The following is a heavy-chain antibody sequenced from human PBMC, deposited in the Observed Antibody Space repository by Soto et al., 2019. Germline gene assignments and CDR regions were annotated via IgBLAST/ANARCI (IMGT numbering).Heavy chain of an antibody. Sequence: QVQLVQSGAEVKKPGSSVKVSCKASGGTFSRYSINWVRQAPGQGREWMGEIIPIFGTANYAQKVQGRVTITADESTRTAYLELASLRSEDSAVYYCATDGWRHSWGIDYWGQGTLVTVSS. CDR3: ATDGWRHSWGIDY. CDR2: IIPIFGTA. J-gene: IGHJ4*02. CDR1: GGTFSRYS. V-gene: IGHV1-69*01. D-gene: IGHD3-16*01.